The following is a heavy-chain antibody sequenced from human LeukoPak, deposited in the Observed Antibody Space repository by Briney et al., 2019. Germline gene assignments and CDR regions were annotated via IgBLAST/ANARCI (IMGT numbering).Heavy chain of an antibody. CDR3: ARHGTRNLYMDV. J-gene: IGHJ6*03. V-gene: IGHV4-39*01. CDR1: GGSISSGSYY. CDR2: FYYSGST. Sequence: PSETLSLTCTVSGGSISSGSYYWGWIRQPPGKGLEWIGSFYYSGSTYYNPSLESRLTISVDTSKNHFSLNLSSVTAADTAVYYCARHGTRNLYMDVWGKGTTVTISS.